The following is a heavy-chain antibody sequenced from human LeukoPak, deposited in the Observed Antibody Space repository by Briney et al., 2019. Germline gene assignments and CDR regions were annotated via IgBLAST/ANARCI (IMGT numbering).Heavy chain of an antibody. CDR2: IIPILGIA. Sequence: ASVKVSCKASGGTFSSYTISWVRQAPGQGLEWMGRIIPILGIANYAQKFQGRVTITADKSTSTAYMELSSLRSEDTAVYYCARVLWELLPDYWGQGTLVTVSS. J-gene: IGHJ4*02. CDR3: ARVLWELLPDY. V-gene: IGHV1-69*02. D-gene: IGHD1-26*01. CDR1: GGTFSSYT.